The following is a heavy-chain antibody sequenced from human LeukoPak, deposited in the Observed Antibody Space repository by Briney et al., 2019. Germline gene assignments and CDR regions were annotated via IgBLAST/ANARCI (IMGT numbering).Heavy chain of an antibody. CDR3: AREYYYDSSGFIDY. D-gene: IGHD3-22*01. CDR2: IWYDGSNK. Sequence: GGSLRLSCAASGFTFSSYGMHWVRQAPGKGLEWVAVIWYDGSNKYYADSVKGRFTISRDNSKNTLYLQMNSLRAEDTAVYYCAREYYYDSSGFIDYWGQGILVTVSS. J-gene: IGHJ4*02. V-gene: IGHV3-33*01. CDR1: GFTFSSYG.